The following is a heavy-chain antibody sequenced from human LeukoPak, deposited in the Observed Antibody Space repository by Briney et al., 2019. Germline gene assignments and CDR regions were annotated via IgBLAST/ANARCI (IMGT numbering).Heavy chain of an antibody. CDR3: ASGSGYDPKGLDY. CDR2: IKQDGSEK. Sequence: GGSLRLSCAASGFTFSSYWMSWVRQAPGKGLEWVANIKQDGSEKYYVDSVKGRFTISRDNAKSSLYLQMNSPRAEDTAVYYCASGSGYDPKGLDYWGQGTLVTVSS. V-gene: IGHV3-7*01. CDR1: GFTFSSYW. J-gene: IGHJ4*02. D-gene: IGHD5-12*01.